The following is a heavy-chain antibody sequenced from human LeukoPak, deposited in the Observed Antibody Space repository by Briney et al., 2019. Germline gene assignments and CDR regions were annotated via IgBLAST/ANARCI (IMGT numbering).Heavy chain of an antibody. Sequence: PGGSLRLSCAASGFTFTSYAMTRVRQAPGKGLEWVSAISGSGGSTYYADSVKGRFTISRDNAKNSLYLQMNSLRAEDTAVYYCARVVGSSSRRSGWPYYYYYMDVWGKGTTVTVSS. CDR1: GFTFTSYA. J-gene: IGHJ6*03. CDR3: ARVVGSSSRRSGWPYYYYYMDV. CDR2: ISGSGGST. D-gene: IGHD6-19*01. V-gene: IGHV3-23*01.